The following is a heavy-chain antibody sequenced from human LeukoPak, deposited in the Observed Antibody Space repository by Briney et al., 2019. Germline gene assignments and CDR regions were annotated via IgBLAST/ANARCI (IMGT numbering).Heavy chain of an antibody. D-gene: IGHD1-26*01. J-gene: IGHJ6*03. Sequence: GGSLRLSCAASGFTVSSYSMNWVRQAPGKGLEWVSSISSTSSYIYYADSVKGRFTISRDNAKNSLYLQMDSLRVEDTAEYYCARDPYSGNYGAYYYYYMDVWGKGTTVTVSS. CDR3: ARDPYSGNYGAYYYYYMDV. V-gene: IGHV3-21*06. CDR1: GFTVSSYS. CDR2: ISSTSSYI.